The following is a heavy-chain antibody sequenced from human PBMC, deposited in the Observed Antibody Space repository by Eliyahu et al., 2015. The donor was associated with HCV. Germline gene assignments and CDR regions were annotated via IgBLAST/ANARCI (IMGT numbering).Heavy chain of an antibody. D-gene: IGHD2-2*02. V-gene: IGHV3-7*04. CDR2: IKQDGSEK. Sequence: EVQLVESGGGLAQPGGPLXLSXXAXGFXFRXXWMSWVRQAPGKGLEWVANIKQDGSEKYYVDSVKGRFTISRDNAKKSLYLQMDSLRVEDTAVYYCARDQASWCTSCYSWFDPWGQGTLVTVSS. J-gene: IGHJ5*02. CDR1: GFXFRXXW. CDR3: ARDQASWCTSCYSWFDP.